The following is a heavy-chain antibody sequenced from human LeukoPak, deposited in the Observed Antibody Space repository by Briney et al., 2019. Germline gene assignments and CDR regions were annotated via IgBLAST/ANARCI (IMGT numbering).Heavy chain of an antibody. V-gene: IGHV3-30*18. Sequence: GGSLRLSCAASGFTFSSYGMHGVRQAPGKGLEWVAVISYDGSNKYYADSVKGRFTISRDNSKNTLYLQMNSLRAEDTAVYYCAKDFYDILTGYSDYFDYWGQGTLVTVSS. CDR1: GFTFSSYG. CDR2: ISYDGSNK. CDR3: AKDFYDILTGYSDYFDY. D-gene: IGHD3-9*01. J-gene: IGHJ4*02.